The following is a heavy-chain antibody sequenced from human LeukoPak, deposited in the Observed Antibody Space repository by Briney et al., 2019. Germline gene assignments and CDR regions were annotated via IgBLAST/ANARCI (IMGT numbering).Heavy chain of an antibody. D-gene: IGHD6-19*01. Sequence: PGGSLRLSCAASGFTFSTYAMSWVRQAPGKGLEWVAHISGSGGATYYADSVRGRFTLSRDNSEKTVHMQMKSLTAEDTAIYYCAKMRRGWGLFDSWGQGTLVTVSS. CDR2: ISGSGGAT. CDR3: AKMRRGWGLFDS. J-gene: IGHJ4*02. CDR1: GFTFSTYA. V-gene: IGHV3-23*01.